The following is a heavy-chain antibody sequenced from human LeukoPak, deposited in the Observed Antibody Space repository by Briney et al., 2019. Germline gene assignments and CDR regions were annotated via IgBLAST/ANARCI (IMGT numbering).Heavy chain of an antibody. D-gene: IGHD1-1*01. Sequence: ASVRVSCKASGYTFSYFGLNWVRQAPGQGLEWMGWISAYNGNTNYAQKSEGRLSLTTDTATSTVYMELRNLTSDDTAVCFCARGLDAASGLANFDYWGQGTLITVSS. CDR1: GYTFSYFG. J-gene: IGHJ4*02. V-gene: IGHV1-18*01. CDR2: ISAYNGNT. CDR3: ARGLDAASGLANFDY.